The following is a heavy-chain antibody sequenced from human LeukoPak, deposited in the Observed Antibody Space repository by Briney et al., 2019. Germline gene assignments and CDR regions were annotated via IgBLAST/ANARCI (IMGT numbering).Heavy chain of an antibody. CDR3: ARNVTAPSVIDI. CDR2: MSAYNGNT. CDR1: GYTFSTYG. J-gene: IGHJ3*02. Sequence: ASVKVSCKASGYTFSTYGCNWVRQAPGQGLEWMGWMSAYNGNTNYAQKVQGRVTMTTDTSTRTAYMELRSLRSDDTAVYYCARNVTAPSVIDIWGQGKIVTVSS. D-gene: IGHD2/OR15-2a*01. V-gene: IGHV1-18*01.